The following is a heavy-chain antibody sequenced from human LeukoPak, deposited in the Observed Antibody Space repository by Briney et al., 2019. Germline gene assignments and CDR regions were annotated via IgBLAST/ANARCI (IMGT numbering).Heavy chain of an antibody. D-gene: IGHD3-16*01. CDR3: AKRVGGVNSFDY. CDR2: ISGSGGST. J-gene: IGHJ4*02. Sequence: PGGSLRLSCAASGFTFSSYAMSWVRQAPGKGLEWVSAISGSGGSTYYADSVKGRFTISRDNSNNTLYLQMNSLRAEDTAVYYCAKRVGGVNSFDYWGQGTLVTVSS. CDR1: GFTFSSYA. V-gene: IGHV3-23*01.